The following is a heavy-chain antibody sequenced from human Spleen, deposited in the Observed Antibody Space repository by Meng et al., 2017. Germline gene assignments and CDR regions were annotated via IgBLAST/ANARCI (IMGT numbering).Heavy chain of an antibody. CDR3: ARDLPVPHDAGDKADY. CDR1: GFTFSDYW. Sequence: GGSLRLSCAASGFTFSDYWMLWVRQAPGKGLVWVSRINEDGSITGHADSVKGRFTISRDNAQNMVYLQMDSLRVEDTAVYYCARDLPVPHDAGDKADYWGQGMLVTVSS. D-gene: IGHD4-17*01. J-gene: IGHJ4*02. V-gene: IGHV3-74*01. CDR2: INEDGSIT.